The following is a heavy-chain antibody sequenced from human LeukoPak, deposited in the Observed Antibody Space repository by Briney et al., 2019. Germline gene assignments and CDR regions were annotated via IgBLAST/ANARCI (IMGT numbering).Heavy chain of an antibody. V-gene: IGHV4-59*01. CDR2: IYYSGST. CDR1: GGSISSYY. J-gene: IGHJ4*02. D-gene: IGHD4-17*01. CDR3: ARGSHYGDHDYLDY. Sequence: SETLSLTCTVSGGSISSYYWSWIRQPPGKGLEWIGYIYYSGSTNYNPSLKSRVTISVDTSKNQFSLKLSSVTAADTAVYYCARGSHYGDHDYLDYRGQGTLVTVSS.